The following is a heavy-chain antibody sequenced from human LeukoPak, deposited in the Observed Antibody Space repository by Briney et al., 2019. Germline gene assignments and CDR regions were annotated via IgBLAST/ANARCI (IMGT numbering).Heavy chain of an antibody. V-gene: IGHV4-59*12. CDR1: GGSISSYY. J-gene: IGHJ4*02. CDR3: AREVIV. CDR2: IYYSGST. D-gene: IGHD3-22*01. Sequence: PSETLSLTCTVSGGSISSYYWSWIRQPPGKGLEWIGYIYYSGSTYYNPSLKSRLTISRDTSKNQFSLKLTSVTAADTAVYYCAREVIVWGQGTLVTVSS.